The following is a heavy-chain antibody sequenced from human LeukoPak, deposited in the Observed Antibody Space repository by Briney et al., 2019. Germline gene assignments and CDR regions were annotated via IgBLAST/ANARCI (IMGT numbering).Heavy chain of an antibody. Sequence: SETLSLTCVVYGGSFSGYYWSWIRQPPGKGLEWIGEINHSGSTNYNPSLKSRVTISVDTSKNQFSLKLSSVTAADTAVYYCARGPRNYYYDSSGYYYYWGQGTLVTVSS. D-gene: IGHD3-22*01. CDR2: INHSGST. V-gene: IGHV4-34*01. CDR3: ARGPRNYYYDSSGYYYY. CDR1: GGSFSGYY. J-gene: IGHJ4*02.